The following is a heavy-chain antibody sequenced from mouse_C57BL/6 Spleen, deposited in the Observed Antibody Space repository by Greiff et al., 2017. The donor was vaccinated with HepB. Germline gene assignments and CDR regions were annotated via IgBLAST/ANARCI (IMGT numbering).Heavy chain of an antibody. J-gene: IGHJ4*01. D-gene: IGHD1-1*01. CDR2: IDPNSGGT. CDR1: GYTFTSYW. Sequence: QVQLQQPGAELVKPGASVKLSCKASGYTFTSYWMHWVKQRPGRGLEWIGRIDPNSGGTKYNEKFKSKATLTVDKPSSTAYMQLSSLTSEDSAVYYCSRGGVTTVVATGGAMDYWGQGSSVTVSS. V-gene: IGHV1-72*01. CDR3: SRGGVTTVVATGGAMDY.